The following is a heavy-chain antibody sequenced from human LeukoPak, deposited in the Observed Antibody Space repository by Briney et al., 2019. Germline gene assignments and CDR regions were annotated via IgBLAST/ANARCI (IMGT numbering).Heavy chain of an antibody. V-gene: IGHV3-23*01. CDR1: GFTFSSYA. CDR2: ISGSGGST. J-gene: IGHJ4*02. Sequence: PGGSLRLSCAASGFTFSSYAMSWVRQAPGKGLEWVSAISGSGGSTYYADSVKGRFTISRDNSKNTLYLQMNSLRAEATAVYFCAGVGGYFDYWGQGTLVTVSS. D-gene: IGHD3-16*01. CDR3: AGVGGYFDY.